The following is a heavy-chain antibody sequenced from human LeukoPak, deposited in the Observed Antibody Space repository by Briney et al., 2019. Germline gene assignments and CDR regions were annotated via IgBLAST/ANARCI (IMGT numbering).Heavy chain of an antibody. D-gene: IGHD3-16*01. CDR1: GFTLSRYA. V-gene: IGHV3-30*02. Sequence: GGSLRLSCAASGFTLSRYAMHWVRQAPGKGLEWVAFLQSDGNNRYYADSAKGRFTISRDNSKNTLFLQMSSLRAEDTAVYYCAKNWATYYFDYWGQGTLVTVSS. CDR2: LQSDGNNR. J-gene: IGHJ4*02. CDR3: AKNWATYYFDY.